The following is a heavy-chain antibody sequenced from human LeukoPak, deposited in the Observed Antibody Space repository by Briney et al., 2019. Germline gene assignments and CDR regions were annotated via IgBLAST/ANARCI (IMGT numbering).Heavy chain of an antibody. CDR1: GFTFSRYW. Sequence: GGSLRHSCADSGFTFSRYWMHWVRQTPGKGLVWVSCISADGSVTRYADSVKGRFTISRDNTKSTLYLQMHSLRAEDTAVYYCATAGGDGSRMGFDPWGQGTLVTVSS. D-gene: IGHD2-15*01. CDR2: ISADGSVT. CDR3: ATAGGDGSRMGFDP. V-gene: IGHV3-74*01. J-gene: IGHJ5*02.